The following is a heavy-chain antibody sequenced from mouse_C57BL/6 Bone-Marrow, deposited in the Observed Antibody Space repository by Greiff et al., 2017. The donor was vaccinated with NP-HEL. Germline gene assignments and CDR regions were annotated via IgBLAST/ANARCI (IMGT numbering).Heavy chain of an antibody. CDR2: ILPGSGST. J-gene: IGHJ2*01. V-gene: IGHV1-9*01. Sequence: QVQLQQSGAELMKPGASVKLSCKATGYTFTGSWIEWVKQRPGHGLEWIGEILPGSGSTNYNEKFKGKATFTADTSSNTAYMQLSSLTTEDSAIYYCARRWLLLPYFDYWGQGTTLTVSS. CDR1: GYTFTGSW. D-gene: IGHD2-3*01. CDR3: ARRWLLLPYFDY.